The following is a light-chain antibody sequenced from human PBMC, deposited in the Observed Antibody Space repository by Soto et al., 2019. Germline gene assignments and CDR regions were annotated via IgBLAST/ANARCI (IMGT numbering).Light chain of an antibody. CDR1: QSVSSY. V-gene: IGKV3-20*01. J-gene: IGKJ1*01. CDR2: DIS. CDR3: QQYGSSPRT. Sequence: EVVLTQSPVTLSLSPGEIATLYCSASQSVSSYLAWYQQKPGQAPRLLTYDISNRATGIPARFSGSGSGTDFTLTISRLEPEDFAVYYCQQYGSSPRTFGQGTKVDIK.